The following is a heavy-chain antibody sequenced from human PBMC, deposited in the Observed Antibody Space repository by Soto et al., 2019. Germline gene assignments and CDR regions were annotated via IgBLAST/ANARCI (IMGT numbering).Heavy chain of an antibody. CDR2: IYYSGST. J-gene: IGHJ4*02. CDR3: ASPYDSSGSGDY. CDR1: GGSISSSSYY. D-gene: IGHD3-22*01. Sequence: QLQLQESGPGLVKPSETLSLTCTVSGGSISSSSYYWGWIRQPPGKGLEWIGSIYYSGSTYYNPSLRSRVTISVETSKNQFSLKLSSVTAADTAVYYCASPYDSSGSGDYWGQGTLVTVSS. V-gene: IGHV4-39*01.